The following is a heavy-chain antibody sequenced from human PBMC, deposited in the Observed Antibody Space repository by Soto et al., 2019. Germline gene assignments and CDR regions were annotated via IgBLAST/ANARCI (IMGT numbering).Heavy chain of an antibody. D-gene: IGHD5-18*01. Sequence: ASVKVSCKASGGTFSSYAISWVRQAPGQGLEWMGGIIPIFGTANYAQKFQGRVTITADESTSTAYMELSSLRSEDTAVYYCARSRSYGYGNDYNWFDPWGQGTLVTVSS. CDR1: GGTFSSYA. J-gene: IGHJ5*02. V-gene: IGHV1-69*13. CDR2: IIPIFGTA. CDR3: ARSRSYGYGNDYNWFDP.